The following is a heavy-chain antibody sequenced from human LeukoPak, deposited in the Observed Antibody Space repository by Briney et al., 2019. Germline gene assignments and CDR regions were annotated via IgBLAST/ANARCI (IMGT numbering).Heavy chain of an antibody. D-gene: IGHD3-10*01. CDR2: ISGSGGST. V-gene: IGHV3-23*01. CDR3: AKDFQWFGELTGIDY. J-gene: IGHJ4*02. Sequence: GGSLRLSCAASGFTFSSYAMSWVRQAPGKGLEWVSAISGSGGSTYYADSVKGRLTISRDNSKNTLYLQMNSLRAEDTAVYYCAKDFQWFGELTGIDYWGQGTLVTVSS. CDR1: GFTFSSYA.